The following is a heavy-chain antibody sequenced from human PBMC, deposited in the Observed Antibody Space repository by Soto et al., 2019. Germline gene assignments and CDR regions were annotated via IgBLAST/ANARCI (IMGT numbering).Heavy chain of an antibody. CDR1: GFTFSSYW. V-gene: IGHV3-74*01. D-gene: IGHD2-15*01. J-gene: IGHJ4*02. Sequence: EVQLVESGGGLVQPGGSLRLSCAASGFTFSSYWMHWVRQAPGKGLVWVSRINSDGSSTSYADSVKGRFTISRDNAKKTLYLQMNSLRAEDTAVYYCVRTSLVVAAATREDYWGQGTLVTVS. CDR2: INSDGSST. CDR3: VRTSLVVAAATREDY.